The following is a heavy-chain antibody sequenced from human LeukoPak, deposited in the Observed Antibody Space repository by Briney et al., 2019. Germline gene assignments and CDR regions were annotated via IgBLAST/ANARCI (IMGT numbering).Heavy chain of an antibody. CDR2: IYYSGAT. CDR1: GGSISSAAYY. CDR3: ARAGDSGYWFDY. Sequence: SQTLSLTCTVSGGSISSAAYYWSWIRQHPGKGLEWSGYIYYSGATYYNPSLKSRLTTSVDTSKNHFSLKLNSVTAADTAVYYCARAGDSGYWFDYWGQGTVVTVSS. V-gene: IGHV4-31*03. D-gene: IGHD3-22*01. J-gene: IGHJ4*02.